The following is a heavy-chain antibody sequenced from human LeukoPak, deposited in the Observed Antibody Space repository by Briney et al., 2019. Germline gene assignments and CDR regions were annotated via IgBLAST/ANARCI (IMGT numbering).Heavy chain of an antibody. J-gene: IGHJ3*02. CDR2: IIPIFGTA. V-gene: IGHV1-69*01. CDR3: ARGYCSSTSCYAFDI. D-gene: IGHD2-2*01. CDR1: GGTFSSYA. Sequence: ASVKVSCKASGGTFSSYATSWVRQAPGQGLEWMGGIIPIFGTANYAQKFQGRVTITADESTSTAYMELSSLRSEDTAVYYCARGYCSSTSCYAFDIWGQGTMVTVSS.